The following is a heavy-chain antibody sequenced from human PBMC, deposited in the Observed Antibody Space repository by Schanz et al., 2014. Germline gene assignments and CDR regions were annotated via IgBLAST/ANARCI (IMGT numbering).Heavy chain of an antibody. CDR3: ARGGFYCTSITCQGYYHGMDA. J-gene: IGHJ6*02. Sequence: VQLVESGGGLVKPGGSLRLSCAASGFIFNDYYMSWVRQAPGKGLEWVSIIYSGGSTYYADSVKGRFTISRDNSKNTLYLQMNSLRAEDTAVYYCARGGFYCTSITCQGYYHGMDAWGQGTTVTVSS. V-gene: IGHV3-66*01. CDR2: IYSGGST. CDR1: GFIFNDYY. D-gene: IGHD2-2*01.